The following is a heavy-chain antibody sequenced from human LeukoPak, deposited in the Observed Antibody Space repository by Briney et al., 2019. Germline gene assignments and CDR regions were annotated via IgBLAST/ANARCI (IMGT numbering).Heavy chain of an antibody. CDR1: GFTFSSYS. CDR2: ISSSSSYI. V-gene: IGHV3-21*01. CDR3: ASRPTGGYSYGWYNWFDP. Sequence: PGGSLRLSCAASGFTFSSYSMNWVRQAPGKGLEWVSSISSSSSYIYYADSVKGRFTISRDNAKNSLYLQMNSLRAEDTAVYYCASRPTGGYSYGWYNWFDPWGQGTLVTVSS. D-gene: IGHD5-18*01. J-gene: IGHJ5*02.